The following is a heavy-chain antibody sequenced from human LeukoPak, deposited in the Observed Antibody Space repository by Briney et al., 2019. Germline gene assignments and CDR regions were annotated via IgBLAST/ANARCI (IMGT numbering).Heavy chain of an antibody. D-gene: IGHD3-22*01. CDR3: ARDRGYYDSSGKGEIDY. CDR2: ISSSSSYI. V-gene: IGHV3-21*01. CDR1: GFTFSSYS. J-gene: IGHJ4*02. Sequence: PGGSLRLSCAASGFTFSSYSMNWVRQAPGKGLEWVSSISSSSSYIYYADSVKGRFTISRDNAKNSLYLQMNSLRAEDTAVYYCARDRGYYDSSGKGEIDYWGQGTLVTVSS.